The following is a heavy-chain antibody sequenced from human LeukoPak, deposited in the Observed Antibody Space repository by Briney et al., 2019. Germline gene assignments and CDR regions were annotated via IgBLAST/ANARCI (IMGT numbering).Heavy chain of an antibody. CDR3: ARSLDTAMAH. Sequence: ASVKVSFKASGYTFTVFYMHWVRQAPGQGLEWMGWINPRSGDTNYTQKFQGRVTMTRDTSISTAYMELSRLTSDDTAVSYCARSLDTAMAHWGQGTLVTVSS. V-gene: IGHV1-2*02. D-gene: IGHD5-18*01. J-gene: IGHJ4*02. CDR2: INPRSGDT. CDR1: GYTFTVFY.